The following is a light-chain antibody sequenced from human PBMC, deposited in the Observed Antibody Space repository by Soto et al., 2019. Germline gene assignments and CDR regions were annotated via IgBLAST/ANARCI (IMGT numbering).Light chain of an antibody. Sequence: SYELTQPPSVSVSPGQTASITCSGDKLGDKYACWYQQKPGQSPVLVIYQDSKRPSGIPERFSGSNSGNTATLTISGTQAMVEADFYCQAWDSSTACVVFGGGTKLTAL. CDR3: QAWDSSTACVV. J-gene: IGLJ2*01. V-gene: IGLV3-1*01. CDR1: KLGDKY. CDR2: QDS.